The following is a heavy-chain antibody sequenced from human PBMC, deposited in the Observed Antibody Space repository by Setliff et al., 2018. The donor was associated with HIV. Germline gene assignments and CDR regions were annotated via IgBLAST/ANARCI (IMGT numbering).Heavy chain of an antibody. J-gene: IGHJ4*02. CDR2: INPDTDGI. V-gene: IGHV1-2*02. CDR1: GYSFTDNY. Sequence: ASVKVSCKASGYSFTDNYIHWVRQAPGQGLEWMGWINPDTDGINCAQQFQGRLTLTRDTSVSTAYMVLSGLNSDDTAVYFCAREIAGDEYFDYWGQGTLVTVSS. CDR3: AREIAGDEYFDY. D-gene: IGHD7-27*01.